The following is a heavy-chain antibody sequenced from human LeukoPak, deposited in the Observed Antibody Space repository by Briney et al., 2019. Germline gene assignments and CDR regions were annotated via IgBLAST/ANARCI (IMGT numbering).Heavy chain of an antibody. J-gene: IGHJ6*03. CDR3: ARWTMVRGDDYYYMDV. CDR2: IFWNDYK. D-gene: IGHD3-10*01. CDR1: GFSLSTSGVG. Sequence: ESGPTLVNPTQTLTLTCTFSGFSLSTSGVGVGWIRQPPGKALEWLALIFWNDYKRYSPSLKSRLTITKDTSKNQVVLTMTNMDPVGTATYYCARWTMVRGDDYYYMDVWGKGTTVTISS. V-gene: IGHV2-5*01.